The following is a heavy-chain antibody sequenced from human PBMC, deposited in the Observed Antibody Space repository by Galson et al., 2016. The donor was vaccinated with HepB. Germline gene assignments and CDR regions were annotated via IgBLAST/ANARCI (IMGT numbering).Heavy chain of an antibody. Sequence: SLRLSCAASGSSFSTYAMSWVRQAPGKGLEWVAGINGRGDDTNYADSVKGRFTISRDNSKNTLFLQMNYLRGDDTALYYCVRRPGPLDYWGQGTLVTVSS. CDR1: GSSFSTYA. V-gene: IGHV3-23*01. CDR3: VRRPGPLDY. D-gene: IGHD3-10*01. J-gene: IGHJ4*02. CDR2: INGRGDDT.